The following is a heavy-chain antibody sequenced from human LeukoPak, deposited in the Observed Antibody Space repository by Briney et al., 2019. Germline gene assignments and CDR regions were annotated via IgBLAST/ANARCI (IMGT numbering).Heavy chain of an antibody. J-gene: IGHJ4*02. CDR3: ARDFGCSSTSCYGRFDY. D-gene: IGHD2-2*01. Sequence: SVKVSCKASGGTFSRYAISWVRQAPGQGLEWMGGIIPIFGTANYAQKFQGRVTITTDESTSTAYMELSSLRSEDTAVYYCARDFGCSSTSCYGRFDYWGQGTLVTVSS. CDR1: GGTFSRYA. CDR2: IIPIFGTA. V-gene: IGHV1-69*05.